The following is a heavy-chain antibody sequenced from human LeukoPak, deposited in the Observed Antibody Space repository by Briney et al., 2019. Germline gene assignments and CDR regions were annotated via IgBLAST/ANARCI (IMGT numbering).Heavy chain of an antibody. D-gene: IGHD2-15*01. Sequence: PGGSLRLSCAASGFTFSSYWMNWVRQAPGKGLEWVANIKQDGSDKDYVDSVKGRFTISRDNANNSLYLQMNSLRAEDTAVYYCARDLEPYCSGGSCSRLGYWGQGTLVTVSS. CDR2: IKQDGSDK. CDR1: GFTFSSYW. CDR3: ARDLEPYCSGGSCSRLGY. J-gene: IGHJ4*02. V-gene: IGHV3-7*01.